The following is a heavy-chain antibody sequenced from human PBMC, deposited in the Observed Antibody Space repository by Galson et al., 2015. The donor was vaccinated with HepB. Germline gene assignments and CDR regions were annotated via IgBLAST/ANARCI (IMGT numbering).Heavy chain of an antibody. Sequence: SLRLSCAASGFTFDDYAMHWVRQAPGKGLEWVSGISWNSGSIGYADSVKGRFTISRDNAKNSLYLQMNSLRAEDTALYYCAKLPSCGGYYDSSFPSDHAFDIWGQGTMVTVSS. CDR3: AKLPSCGGYYDSSFPSDHAFDI. V-gene: IGHV3-9*01. J-gene: IGHJ3*02. CDR1: GFTFDDYA. CDR2: ISWNSGSI. D-gene: IGHD3-22*01.